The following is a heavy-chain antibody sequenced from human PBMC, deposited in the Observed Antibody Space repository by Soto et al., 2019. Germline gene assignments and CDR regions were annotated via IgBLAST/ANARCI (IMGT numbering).Heavy chain of an antibody. V-gene: IGHV5-51*01. D-gene: IGHD2-15*01. J-gene: IGHJ5*02. CDR3: ARQGLHCSGGSCYSTNWFDP. Sequence: PGESLKISCKGSGYSFTSYWIGWVRQTPGKGLEWMGIIYPGDSDTRYSPSFQGQVTISADKSISTAYLQWSSLKASDTAMYYCARQGLHCSGGSCYSTNWFDPWGQGTLVTVSS. CDR1: GYSFTSYW. CDR2: IYPGDSDT.